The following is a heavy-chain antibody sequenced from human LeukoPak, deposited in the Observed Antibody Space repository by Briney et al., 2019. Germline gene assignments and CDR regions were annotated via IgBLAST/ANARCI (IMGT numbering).Heavy chain of an antibody. J-gene: IGHJ5*02. CDR1: GYTFTSYG. CDR3: ARDFRASNWPYNWFDP. V-gene: IGHV1-18*01. D-gene: IGHD6-13*01. CDR2: ISAYNGNT. Sequence: ASVKVSCKASGYTFTSYGISWVRQAPGQGLEWMGCISAYNGNTNYAQKLQARVTTTTDTSTSTAYMELRSLRSDDTAVYYCARDFRASNWPYNWFDPWGQGTLVTVSS.